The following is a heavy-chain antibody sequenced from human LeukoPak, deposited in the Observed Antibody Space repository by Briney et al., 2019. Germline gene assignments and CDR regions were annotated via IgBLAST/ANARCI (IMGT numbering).Heavy chain of an antibody. Sequence: ASVKVSCKASGYTFTGYYIHRVRQAPGQGLEWMGWINPNGGGTNYAQNFQGRVTMTRDTSISTAYMELSRLRSDDTAIYYCARENNSGWYRKAAFDYWGQGTLVTVTS. CDR1: GYTFTGYY. CDR2: INPNGGGT. D-gene: IGHD6-19*01. V-gene: IGHV1-2*02. CDR3: ARENNSGWYRKAAFDY. J-gene: IGHJ4*02.